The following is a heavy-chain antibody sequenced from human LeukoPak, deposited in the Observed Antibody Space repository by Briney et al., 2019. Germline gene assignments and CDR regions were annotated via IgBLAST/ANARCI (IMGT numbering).Heavy chain of an antibody. V-gene: IGHV1-69*13. CDR3: ARGTSPGIVGAAIDY. Sequence: SVKVSCKASGGTFSSYAISWVRQSPGQGLEWMGGIIPIFGTANYAQKFQGRVTITADESTSTAYMELSSLRSEDTAVYYCARGTSPGIVGAAIDYWGQGTLLTVSS. CDR2: IIPIFGTA. CDR1: GGTFSSYA. D-gene: IGHD1-26*01. J-gene: IGHJ4*02.